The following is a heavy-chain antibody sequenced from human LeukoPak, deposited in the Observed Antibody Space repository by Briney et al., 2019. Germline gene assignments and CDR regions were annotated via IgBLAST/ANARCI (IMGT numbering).Heavy chain of an antibody. J-gene: IGHJ3*01. Sequence: ASVKVSCKVSGGTFSSYAISWVRQAPGQGLEWMGGIIPIFGTANYAQKFQGRVTITADESTSTAYMELSSLRSEDTAVYYCAREDGYTSIAAQSRHAFDFWGQGTMVTVSS. D-gene: IGHD6-6*01. CDR1: GGTFSSYA. V-gene: IGHV1-69*01. CDR2: IIPIFGTA. CDR3: AREDGYTSIAAQSRHAFDF.